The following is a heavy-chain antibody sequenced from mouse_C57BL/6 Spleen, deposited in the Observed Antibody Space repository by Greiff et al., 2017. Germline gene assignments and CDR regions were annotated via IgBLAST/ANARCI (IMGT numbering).Heavy chain of an antibody. CDR2: IDPSDSET. Sequence: VQLQQPGAELVRPGSSVKLSCKASGYTFTSYWMHWVKQRPIQGLEWIGNIDPSDSETHYNQKFKDKATLTVDKSSSTAYMQLSSLTSEDSAVYYCARGYYGSSYGYYFDYWGQGTTLTVSS. J-gene: IGHJ2*01. CDR1: GYTFTSYW. D-gene: IGHD1-1*01. CDR3: ARGYYGSSYGYYFDY. V-gene: IGHV1-52*01.